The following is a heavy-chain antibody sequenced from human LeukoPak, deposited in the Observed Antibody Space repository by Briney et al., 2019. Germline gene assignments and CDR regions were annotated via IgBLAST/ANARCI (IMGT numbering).Heavy chain of an antibody. Sequence: GASVKVSCKASGYTFTGYYMHWVRQAPGQGLEWMGWINPNSGGTNYAQKVQGRVTMTRDTSISAAYMELSRLRSDDTAVYYCARDSGYGGNSIDYWGQGTLVTVSS. CDR2: INPNSGGT. CDR3: ARDSGYGGNSIDY. V-gene: IGHV1-2*02. J-gene: IGHJ4*02. D-gene: IGHD4-23*01. CDR1: GYTFTGYY.